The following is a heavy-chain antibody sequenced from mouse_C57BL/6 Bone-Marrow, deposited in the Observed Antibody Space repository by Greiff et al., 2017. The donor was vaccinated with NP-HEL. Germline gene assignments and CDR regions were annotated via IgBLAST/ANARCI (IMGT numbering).Heavy chain of an antibody. J-gene: IGHJ4*01. D-gene: IGHD1-1*01. CDR1: GYTFTSYW. Sequence: QVQLQQPGAELVKPGASVKMSCKASGYTFTSYWITWVKQRPGQGLEWIRDIYPGSGSTNYNEKFKSKATLTVDTSSSTAYMQLSSLTSEDSAVYYCARTQITTVVATNAMDYWGQGTSVTVSS. V-gene: IGHV1-55*01. CDR3: ARTQITTVVATNAMDY. CDR2: IYPGSGST.